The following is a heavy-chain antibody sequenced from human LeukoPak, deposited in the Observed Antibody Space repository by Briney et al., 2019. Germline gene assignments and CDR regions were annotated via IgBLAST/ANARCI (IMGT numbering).Heavy chain of an antibody. Sequence: SETLSLTCTVSGYSISSGYYWGWIRQPPGKGLEWIGSIYHSGSTYYNPSLKSRVTISVDTSKNQFSLKLSSVTAADTAVYYCARIDTRLRWIFNWFDPWGQGTLVTVSS. D-gene: IGHD4-23*01. CDR1: GYSISSGYY. CDR3: ARIDTRLRWIFNWFDP. V-gene: IGHV4-38-2*02. J-gene: IGHJ5*02. CDR2: IYHSGST.